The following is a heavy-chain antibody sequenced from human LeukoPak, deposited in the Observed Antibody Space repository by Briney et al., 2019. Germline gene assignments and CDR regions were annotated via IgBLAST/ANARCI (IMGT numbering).Heavy chain of an antibody. CDR2: ISSSGGST. D-gene: IGHD2-8*01. J-gene: IGHJ4*02. V-gene: IGHV3-23*01. Sequence: GRSLRLSCAASGFTFSSYGISWVRQAPGKRLEWVSVISSSGGSTSHADSVEGRFTISRDNSRNSLYLQMNSLRAEDTAVYYCAKGGSAYCTNGVCSPRVVAAIDYWGQGTLVTVSS. CDR1: GFTFSSYG. CDR3: AKGGSAYCTNGVCSPRVVAAIDY.